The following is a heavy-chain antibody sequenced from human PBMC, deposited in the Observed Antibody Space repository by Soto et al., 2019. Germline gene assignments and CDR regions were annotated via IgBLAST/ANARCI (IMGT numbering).Heavy chain of an antibody. Sequence: SVKVSCKASGGTFSSSTISWVRQAPGQGLEWVGGITPIFGKANYAQKFQGRVTITADESTSTAYMELSSLRSEDTALYFCARGWGSESTTYYYAYWGQGTLVTVSS. CDR1: GGTFSSST. D-gene: IGHD3-22*01. V-gene: IGHV1-69*13. CDR2: ITPIFGKA. CDR3: ARGWGSESTTYYYAY. J-gene: IGHJ1*01.